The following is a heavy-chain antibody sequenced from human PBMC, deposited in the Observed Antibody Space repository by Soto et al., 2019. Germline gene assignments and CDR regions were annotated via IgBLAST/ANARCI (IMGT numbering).Heavy chain of an antibody. CDR1: GYTFTSYG. CDR2: ISGYGNT. V-gene: IGHV1-18*01. CDR3: AIDTGGWSYYCWYYFAY. Sequence: QVQLVQSGAEVKKPGASVKVSCKASGYTFTSYGISWVRQDPGQGLEWMGWISGYGNTNYAQKRQGRVTMTTDTSTSTAYRELRSLRSDDKDVYYCAIDTGGWSYYCWYYFAYWGQGTLVTVSS. J-gene: IGHJ4*02. D-gene: IGHD1-26*01.